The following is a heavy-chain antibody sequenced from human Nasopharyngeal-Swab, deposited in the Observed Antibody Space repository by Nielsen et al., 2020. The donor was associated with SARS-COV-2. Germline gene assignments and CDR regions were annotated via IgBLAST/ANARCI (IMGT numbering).Heavy chain of an antibody. J-gene: IGHJ6*02. CDR3: ARDRVSGFLGQVYYYYGMDV. V-gene: IGHV4-4*02. Sequence: VRQAPGKGLEWIGEIYHSGSTNYNPSLKSRVTISVDKSKNQFSLKLSSVTAADTAVYYCARDRVSGFLGQVYYYYGMDVWGQGTTVTVSS. D-gene: IGHD3-3*01. CDR2: IYHSGST.